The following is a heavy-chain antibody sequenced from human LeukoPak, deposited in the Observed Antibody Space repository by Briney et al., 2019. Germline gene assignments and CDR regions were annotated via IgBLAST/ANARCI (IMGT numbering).Heavy chain of an antibody. D-gene: IGHD3-3*01. Sequence: ASVKVSCKASGYTFTGYYIHWVRQATGQGLEWMGWINPNSGGTNYAQKFQGRVTMTRDTSISTAYMELSRLRSDDTAVYYCARDRGLEWLSDYWGQGTLVTVSS. CDR3: ARDRGLEWLSDY. J-gene: IGHJ4*02. CDR2: INPNSGGT. V-gene: IGHV1-2*02. CDR1: GYTFTGYY.